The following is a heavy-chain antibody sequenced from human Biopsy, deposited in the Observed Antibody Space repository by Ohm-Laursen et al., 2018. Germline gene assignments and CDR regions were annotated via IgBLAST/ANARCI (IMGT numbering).Heavy chain of an antibody. J-gene: IGHJ4*02. CDR3: ARVPSTTRSRDY. Sequence: ASVKASCKVSGYTFTSYDINWVRQATGQGLEWMGWMNPTSGNTGYAQKFQGRVTMTRNTFISTAYMELSSLRSEDTAVYYCARVPSTTRSRDYWGQGTLVTVSS. CDR2: MNPTSGNT. CDR1: GYTFTSYD. V-gene: IGHV1-8*01. D-gene: IGHD2-2*01.